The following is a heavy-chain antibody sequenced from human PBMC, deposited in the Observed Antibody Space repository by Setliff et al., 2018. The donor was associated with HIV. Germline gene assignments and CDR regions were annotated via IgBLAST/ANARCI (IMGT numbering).Heavy chain of an antibody. CDR1: GYTFTNYG. J-gene: IGHJ3*02. Sequence: ASVKVSCKTSGYTFTNYGISWVRQAPGQGLEWMGWISAYNGNTNYAQKLQGRVTMTTDTSTSTAYMELRSLRSDDTAVYYCARGYYNFWSGYYDSRFPNPIDAFDIWGQGTMVTVSS. V-gene: IGHV1-18*01. CDR2: ISAYNGNT. D-gene: IGHD3-3*01. CDR3: ARGYYNFWSGYYDSRFPNPIDAFDI.